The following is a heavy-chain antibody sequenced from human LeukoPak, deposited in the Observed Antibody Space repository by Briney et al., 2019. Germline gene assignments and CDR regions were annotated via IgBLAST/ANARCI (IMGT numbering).Heavy chain of an antibody. CDR1: GGSISSGGYY. CDR3: ARERHDSSSWVDY. CDR2: IYHSGST. V-gene: IGHV4-30-2*01. Sequence: PSETLSLTCTVSGGSISSGGYYWSWIRQPPGKGLEWIGYIYHSGSTYYNPSLKSRVTISVDTSKNQFSLKLSSVTAADTAVYYCARERHDSSSWVDYWGQGTLVTVSS. J-gene: IGHJ4*02. D-gene: IGHD6-13*01.